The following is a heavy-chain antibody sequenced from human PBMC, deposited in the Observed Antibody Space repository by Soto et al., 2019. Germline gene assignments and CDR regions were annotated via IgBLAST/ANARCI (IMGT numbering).Heavy chain of an antibody. D-gene: IGHD6-13*01. CDR1: GGSFSGYH. CDR3: ARGPGIAAAAIYYYYGMDV. V-gene: IGHV4-34*01. Sequence: SETLSLTCAVYGGSFSGYHWSWIRQPPGKGLEWIGEINHSGSTNYNPSLKSRATISVDTSKNQFSLKLSSVTAADTAVYYCARGPGIAAAAIYYYYGMDVWGQGTTVTVSS. J-gene: IGHJ6*02. CDR2: INHSGST.